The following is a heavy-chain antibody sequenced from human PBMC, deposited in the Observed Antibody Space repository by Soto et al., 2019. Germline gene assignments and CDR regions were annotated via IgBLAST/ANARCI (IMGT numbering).Heavy chain of an antibody. Sequence: PGGSLRLSCAASGFTFSSYAMSWVRQAPGKGLEWVSAISGSGGSTYYADSVKGRFTISRDNSKNTLYLQMNSLRAEDTAVYYCAKGVRYSSWYHLTGYYFDYWGQGTLVTVSS. V-gene: IGHV3-23*01. D-gene: IGHD6-13*01. CDR1: GFTFSSYA. CDR2: ISGSGGST. J-gene: IGHJ4*02. CDR3: AKGVRYSSWYHLTGYYFDY.